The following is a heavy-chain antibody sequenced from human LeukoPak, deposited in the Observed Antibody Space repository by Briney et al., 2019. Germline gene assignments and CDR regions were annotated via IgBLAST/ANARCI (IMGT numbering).Heavy chain of an antibody. CDR3: AKDRPNYYGNNGHYYRRDGDS. Sequence: PGGSLRLSCAASGFTFSSYWMSWVRQAPGKGLEWVANIKDDGSAKYYVDSVKGRFTISRDNAKNSLFLQMNSLRAEDTAVYYCAKDRPNYYGNNGHYYRRDGDSWGQGTLVTVSS. J-gene: IGHJ5*01. CDR2: IKDDGSAK. V-gene: IGHV3-7*01. CDR1: GFTFSSYW. D-gene: IGHD3-22*01.